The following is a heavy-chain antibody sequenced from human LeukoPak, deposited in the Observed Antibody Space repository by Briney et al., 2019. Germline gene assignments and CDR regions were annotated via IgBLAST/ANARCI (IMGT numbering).Heavy chain of an antibody. J-gene: IGHJ4*02. V-gene: IGHV3-30*03. CDR2: ISYDGSNK. CDR3: AREGGIAAADTAHFDY. Sequence: GGSLRLSCAASGFTFSSYGMHWVRQAPGKGLEWVAVISYDGSNKYYADSVKGRFTISRDNSKNTLSLQMNSLRIDDTAVYYCAREGGIAAADTAHFDYWGQGTLVAVSS. CDR1: GFTFSSYG. D-gene: IGHD6-13*01.